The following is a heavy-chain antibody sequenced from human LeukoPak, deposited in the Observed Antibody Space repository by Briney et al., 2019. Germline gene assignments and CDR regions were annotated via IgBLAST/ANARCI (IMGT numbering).Heavy chain of an antibody. CDR3: ARRFCSSTSCYNPWFDP. CDR2: IYYSGST. Sequence: SETLSLTCAVYGESFSGYYWSWIRQPPGKGLEWIGYIYYSGSTNYNPSLKSRVTISVDTSKNQFSLKLSSVTAADTAVYYCARRFCSSTSCYNPWFDPWGQGTLVTVSS. D-gene: IGHD2-2*02. CDR1: GESFSGYY. J-gene: IGHJ5*02. V-gene: IGHV4-59*08.